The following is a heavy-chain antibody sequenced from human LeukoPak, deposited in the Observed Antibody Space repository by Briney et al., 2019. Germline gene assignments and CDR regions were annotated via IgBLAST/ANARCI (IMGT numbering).Heavy chain of an antibody. CDR1: GFTFSGYA. CDR2: ISGSGSST. V-gene: IGHV3-23*01. Sequence: GGSLRLSCAASGFTFSGYAMSWVRQAPGKGLEWVSTISGSGSSTYYADSVKGRFTISRDNSKNTLYLQVNSLRAEDTAVYYCARDSSTVTTWGAFDIWGQGTMVTVSS. D-gene: IGHD4-17*01. J-gene: IGHJ3*02. CDR3: ARDSSTVTTWGAFDI.